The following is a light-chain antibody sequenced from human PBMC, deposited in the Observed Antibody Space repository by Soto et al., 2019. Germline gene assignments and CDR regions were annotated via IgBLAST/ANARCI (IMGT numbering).Light chain of an antibody. CDR3: QQYYSYPRT. Sequence: DIQMTQSPSSLYASVGERVTIACRASQTISNYLNWYQQKPGQAPKLLIYAASTLQSGVPSRFSGSGSGTDFTLTISCLQSEDFATYYCQQYYSYPRTFGKGTKV. CDR1: QTISNY. V-gene: IGKV1-39*01. J-gene: IGKJ4*01. CDR2: AAS.